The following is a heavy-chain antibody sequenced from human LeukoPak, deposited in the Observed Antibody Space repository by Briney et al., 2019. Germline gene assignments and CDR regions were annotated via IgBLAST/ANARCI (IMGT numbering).Heavy chain of an antibody. CDR3: ARAQYYDSSGYYYYFDY. CDR1: GFTFSDYG. D-gene: IGHD3-22*01. CDR2: ISSSSSYI. J-gene: IGHJ4*02. V-gene: IGHV3-21*04. Sequence: PGGSLRLSCAASGFTFSDYGMHWVRQAPGKGLEWVSSISSSSSYIYYADSVKGRFTISRDNAKNSLYLQMNSLRAEDTAVYYCARAQYYDSSGYYYYFDYWGQGTLVTVSS.